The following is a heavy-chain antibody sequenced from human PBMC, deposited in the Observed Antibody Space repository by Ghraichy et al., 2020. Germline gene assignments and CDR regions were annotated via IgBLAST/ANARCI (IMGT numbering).Heavy chain of an antibody. V-gene: IGHV1-2*02. CDR1: GYTFTGYY. D-gene: IGHD4-23*01. CDR2: INPNSGGT. J-gene: IGHJ4*02. Sequence: ASVKVSCKASGYTFTGYYMHWVRQAPGQGLEWMGWINPNSGGTNYAQKFQGRVTMTRDTSINTAYMELSRLRSDDTAVYYCARVLDYGGNSAVFDYWGQGTLVTDSS. CDR3: ARVLDYGGNSAVFDY.